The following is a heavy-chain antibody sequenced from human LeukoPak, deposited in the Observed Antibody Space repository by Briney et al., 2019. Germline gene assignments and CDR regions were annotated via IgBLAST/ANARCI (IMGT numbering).Heavy chain of an antibody. V-gene: IGHV3-30-3*01. CDR3: ARDQCVYCSSTNNWFDP. Sequence: GGSLRLSCAASGFSVSVNYMSWVRQAPGKGLEWVAVISYDGSNKYYADSVKGRFTISRDNAKNSLYLQMNSLRAEDTAVYYCARDQCVYCSSTNNWFDPWGQGTLVTVSS. CDR1: GFSVSVNY. D-gene: IGHD2-2*01. J-gene: IGHJ5*02. CDR2: ISYDGSNK.